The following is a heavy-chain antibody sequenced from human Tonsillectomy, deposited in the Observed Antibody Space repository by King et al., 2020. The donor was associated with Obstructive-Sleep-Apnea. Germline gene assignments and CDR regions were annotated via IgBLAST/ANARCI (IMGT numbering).Heavy chain of an antibody. J-gene: IGHJ4*02. CDR2: LSYDGTNK. Sequence: VQLVESGGGVVQPGRSLRLSCAASGFTFSNYGMHWVRQAPGKGLDWVSVLSYDGTNKYYADSVKGRFTISRDNSKNTLYLQMNSLKTEDTAVYYCAKGWFGDLLSQRWGDWGQGTLVTVSS. D-gene: IGHD3-10*01. CDR1: GFTFSNYG. CDR3: AKGWFGDLLSQRWGD. V-gene: IGHV3-30*18.